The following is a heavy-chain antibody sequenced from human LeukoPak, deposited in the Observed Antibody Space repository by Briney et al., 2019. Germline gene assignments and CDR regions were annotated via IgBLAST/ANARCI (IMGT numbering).Heavy chain of an antibody. CDR2: IIPILGIA. Sequence: GASVKVSCKASGGTFSSYAISWVRQAPGQGLEWMGRIIPILGIANYAQKFQGRVTITADKSTSTAYMELSSLRSEDTAVYYCARTEMATIPYTIYFDYWGQGTLVTVSS. D-gene: IGHD5-24*01. CDR1: GGTFSSYA. V-gene: IGHV1-69*04. J-gene: IGHJ4*02. CDR3: ARTEMATIPYTIYFDY.